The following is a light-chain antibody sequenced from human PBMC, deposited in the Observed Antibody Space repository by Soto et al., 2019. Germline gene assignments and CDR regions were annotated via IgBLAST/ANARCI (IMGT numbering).Light chain of an antibody. Sequence: QLVLTQPPSVSGAPGQRVTISCTGSSSNIGADFDVHWYRQLPGTAPKLVIYGNSDRPSGVPDRFSGSKSGTSASLAITGLQAEDEADYYCQSYDSSLSGYVFGTGTKLTVL. J-gene: IGLJ1*01. CDR1: SSNIGADFD. CDR3: QSYDSSLSGYV. V-gene: IGLV1-40*01. CDR2: GNS.